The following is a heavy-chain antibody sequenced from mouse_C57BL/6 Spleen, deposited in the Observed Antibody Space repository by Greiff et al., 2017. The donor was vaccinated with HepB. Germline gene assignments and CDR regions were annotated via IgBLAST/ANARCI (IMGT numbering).Heavy chain of an antibody. V-gene: IGHV1-76*01. CDR3: AREGLGPHYYAMDY. CDR1: GYTFTDYY. J-gene: IGHJ4*01. CDR2: IYPGSGNT. D-gene: IGHD4-1*01. Sequence: VQLQQSGAELVRPGASVKLSCKASGYTFTDYYINWVKQRPGQGLEWIARIYPGSGNTYYNEKFKGKATLTAEKSSSTAYMQLSSLTSEDSAVYFCAREGLGPHYYAMDYWGQGTSVTVSS.